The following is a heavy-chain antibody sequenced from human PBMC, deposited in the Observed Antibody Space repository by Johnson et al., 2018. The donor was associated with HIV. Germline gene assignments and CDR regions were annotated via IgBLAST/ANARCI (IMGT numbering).Heavy chain of an antibody. D-gene: IGHD6-13*01. CDR1: GFTFDDYG. CDR3: AKDYSSILSAFDI. CDR2: INWNGGST. J-gene: IGHJ3*02. V-gene: IGHV3-20*04. Sequence: VQLVESGGGVVRPGGSLRLSCVASGFTFDDYGMSWVRQAPGKGLEWVSGINWNGGSTGYADSVKGEFTISRDNSKNTLYLQMNSLRAEDTAVYYCAKDYSSILSAFDIWGQGTMVTVSS.